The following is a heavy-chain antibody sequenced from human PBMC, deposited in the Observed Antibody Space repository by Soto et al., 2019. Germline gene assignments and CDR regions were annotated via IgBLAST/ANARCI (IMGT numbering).Heavy chain of an antibody. V-gene: IGHV1-69*12. Sequence: QVQLVQSGAEVKKPGSSANISCKASGGTFSSYAVSWVRQAPEQGLEWMGGIIPIFGTTDYAQKFQGRVAVIADESTGTVYMELSSLRPEDTAVYYCARGGLLSHYYYGMDVWGQGTTVTVSS. CDR1: GGTFSSYA. CDR3: ARGGLLSHYYYGMDV. CDR2: IIPIFGTT. J-gene: IGHJ6*02.